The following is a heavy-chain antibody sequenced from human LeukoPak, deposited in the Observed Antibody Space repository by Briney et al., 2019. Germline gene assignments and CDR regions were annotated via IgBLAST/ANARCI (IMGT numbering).Heavy chain of an antibody. V-gene: IGHV4-61*02. J-gene: IGHJ4*02. CDR3: ARGYCTSPRCSENRYYFDS. D-gene: IGHD2-2*01. Sequence: PSEPLSLTCTVSGGSITSAGYSWGWIRQPAGKGLEWIGRIYSSGSTNSNPSLKSRVTISVDTSKNQFSLKLSSVTAADTAVYYCARGYCTSPRCSENRYYFDSWGQGTLVTVSS. CDR2: IYSSGST. CDR1: GGSITSAGYS.